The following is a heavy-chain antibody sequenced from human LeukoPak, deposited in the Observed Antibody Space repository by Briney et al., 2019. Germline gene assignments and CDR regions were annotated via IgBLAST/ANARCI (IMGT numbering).Heavy chain of an antibody. CDR3: ARDLGTDVDY. CDR2: TRNKANSYTT. V-gene: IGHV3-72*01. J-gene: IGHJ4*02. D-gene: IGHD3-16*01. CDR1: GFTFSDHY. Sequence: GGSLRLSCAASGFTFSDHYMDWVRQAPGKGLEWVGRTRNKANSYTTEYAASVKGRFTISRDDSKNSLYLQMNSLKTEDTAVYYCARDLGTDVDYWGQGTLVTVSP.